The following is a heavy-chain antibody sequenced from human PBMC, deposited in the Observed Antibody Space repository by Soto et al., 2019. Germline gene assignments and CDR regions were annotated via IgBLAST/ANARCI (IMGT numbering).Heavy chain of an antibody. V-gene: IGHV4-34*01. D-gene: IGHD2-21*01. CDR1: GGSFSGYY. J-gene: IGHJ4*02. Sequence: SETLSLTCAVYGGSFSGYYWSWIHQPPGKGLVWIGEINHSGSTNYNPSLKCRVTISVDTSKNQFSLKLTSVTAAATAVYYCARRCGGNFDYWGQGTPVTVSS. CDR2: INHSGST. CDR3: ARRCGGNFDY.